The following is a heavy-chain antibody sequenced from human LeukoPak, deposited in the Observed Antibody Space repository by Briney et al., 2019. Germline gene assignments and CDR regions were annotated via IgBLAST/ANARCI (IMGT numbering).Heavy chain of an antibody. CDR1: GFTFSSYV. J-gene: IGHJ4*02. V-gene: IGHV3-30*02. D-gene: IGHD3-10*01. CDR2: IRYDGSNK. Sequence: GGSLRLSCAASGFTFSSYVMHWVRQAPGKGLEWVAFIRYDGSNKYYADSVKGRFTISRDNSKNTLYLQMNSLRAEDTAVYYCAKDEGRSDRYGSGSYPPYWGQGTLVTVSS. CDR3: AKDEGRSDRYGSGSYPPY.